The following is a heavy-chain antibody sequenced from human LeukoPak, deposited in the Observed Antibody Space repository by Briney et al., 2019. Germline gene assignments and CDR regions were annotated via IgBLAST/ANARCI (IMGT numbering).Heavy chain of an antibody. J-gene: IGHJ5*02. V-gene: IGHV4-34*01. Sequence: SETLSLTCAVYGGSFSGYYWSWIRQPPGKGLEWIGEINHSGSTNYNPSLKSRVTISVDTSKNQFSLKLSSVTAADTAVYYCARRDPEGYCSSTGCYTGQGNWFDPWGQGTLVTVSS. D-gene: IGHD2-2*02. CDR3: ARRDPEGYCSSTGCYTGQGNWFDP. CDR1: GGSFSGYY. CDR2: INHSGST.